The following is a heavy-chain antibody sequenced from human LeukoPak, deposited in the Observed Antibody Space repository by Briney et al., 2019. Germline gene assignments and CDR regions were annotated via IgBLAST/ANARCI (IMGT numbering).Heavy chain of an antibody. J-gene: IGHJ6*02. CDR1: GYTFTSYG. CDR2: ISAYNGNT. CDR3: ARGIAVAGTISYYYYGMDV. V-gene: IGHV1-18*01. D-gene: IGHD6-19*01. Sequence: GASVKVSCKASGYTFTSYGISWVRQAPGQGLEWMGWISAYNGNTNNAQKLQGRVTMTTDTSTSTAYMELRSLRSDDTAVYYCARGIAVAGTISYYYYGMDVWGQGTTVTVSS.